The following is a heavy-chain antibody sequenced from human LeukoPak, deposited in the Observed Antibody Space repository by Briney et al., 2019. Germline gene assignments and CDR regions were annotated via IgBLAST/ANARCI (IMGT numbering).Heavy chain of an antibody. J-gene: IGHJ4*02. CDR3: ARDQRGAVAGSGGNDY. CDR1: GDSVSRNTAG. D-gene: IGHD6-19*01. CDR2: TYYRSRWYS. Sequence: SQTLSLTCVISGDSVSRNTAGWSWLRQSPSRGLEWLGRTYYRSRWYSDFAPSVKNRITINPDTSKNQFSLKLSSVTAADTAVYYCARDQRGAVAGSGGNDYWGQGTLVTVSS. V-gene: IGHV6-1*01.